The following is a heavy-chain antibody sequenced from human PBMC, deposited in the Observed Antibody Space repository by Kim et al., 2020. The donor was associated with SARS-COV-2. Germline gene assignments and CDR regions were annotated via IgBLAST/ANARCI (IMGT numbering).Heavy chain of an antibody. J-gene: IGHJ4*02. Sequence: LKRRVTISVDTSKNQFSLKLSSVTAADTAVYYCARLPHYYGSGSHGTFDYWGQGTLVTVSS. CDR3: ARLPHYYGSGSHGTFDY. V-gene: IGHV4-31*02. D-gene: IGHD3-10*01.